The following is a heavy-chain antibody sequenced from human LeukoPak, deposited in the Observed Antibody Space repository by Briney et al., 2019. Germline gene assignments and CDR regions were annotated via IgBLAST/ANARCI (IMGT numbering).Heavy chain of an antibody. Sequence: GGSLRLSCAASGFTFSRYAMSWVRQAPGKGLEWVSAISGSGCTTYYADSVKGRFTISRDNSKSTLYLQMNSLRAEDTAVYYCAKEDCGVDCSTFDYWGQGTLVTVSS. D-gene: IGHD2-21*02. J-gene: IGHJ4*02. CDR1: GFTFSRYA. CDR2: ISGSGCTT. V-gene: IGHV3-23*01. CDR3: AKEDCGVDCSTFDY.